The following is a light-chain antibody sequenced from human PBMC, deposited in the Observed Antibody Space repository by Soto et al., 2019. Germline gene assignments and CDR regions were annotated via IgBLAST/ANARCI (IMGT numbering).Light chain of an antibody. J-gene: IGKJ1*01. V-gene: IGKV1-9*01. CDR3: SQFNCYPLT. Sequence: DIQLTQSPSFLSASVGDRVTITCRASQDIDTSLAWYQQKPGKAPNLLIFSTSTLQTGVPLRFSGNGHGTEFTPPIGGLKPEDFNTYFWSQFNCYPLTFGQGTKVEVK. CDR1: QDIDTS. CDR2: STS.